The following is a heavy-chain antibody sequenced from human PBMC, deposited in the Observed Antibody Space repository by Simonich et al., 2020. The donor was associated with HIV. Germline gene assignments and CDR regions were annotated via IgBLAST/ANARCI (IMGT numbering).Heavy chain of an antibody. J-gene: IGHJ1*01. V-gene: IGHV4-34*01. CDR2: INQSGST. CDR1: GWSFSGYY. CDR3: ARLTAGGLGEYFQH. Sequence: QVQLQQWGAGLLKPSETLSLTCAVYGWSFSGYYWSWIRQPPGKGLEWIGEINQSGSTNYNPSLKSRVTISVDTSKNQFSLKLSSVTAADTAVYYCARLTAGGLGEYFQHWGQGTLVTVSS. D-gene: IGHD6-13*01.